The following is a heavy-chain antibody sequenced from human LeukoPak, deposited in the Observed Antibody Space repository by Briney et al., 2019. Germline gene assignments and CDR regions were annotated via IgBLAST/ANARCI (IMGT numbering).Heavy chain of an antibody. Sequence: PGGSLRLSCAASGFTFSSYAMHWVRQAPGKGLEWVAVISYDGSNKYYADSVKGRFTISRDNSKNTLYLQMNSLRAEDTAVYYCARDGHSNYYYYMDVWGKGTTVTVSS. V-gene: IGHV3-30*04. CDR2: ISYDGSNK. D-gene: IGHD4-11*01. CDR1: GFTFSSYA. J-gene: IGHJ6*03. CDR3: ARDGHSNYYYYMDV.